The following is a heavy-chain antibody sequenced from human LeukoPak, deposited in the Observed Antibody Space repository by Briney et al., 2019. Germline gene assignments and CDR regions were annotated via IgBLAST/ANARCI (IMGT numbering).Heavy chain of an antibody. CDR1: GFTFSSYA. CDR2: ISGRGGST. CDR3: AKYSSGWSSSFAP. D-gene: IGHD6-19*01. V-gene: IGHV3-23*01. J-gene: IGHJ5*02. Sequence: GGSLRLSCAASGFTFSSYAMSWVRQAPGKGLEWVSAISGRGGSTYYADSVKGRFTISRANSKNTLYLKMNSLRAEDTAVYYCAKYSSGWSSSFAPWGQGTLVTVSS.